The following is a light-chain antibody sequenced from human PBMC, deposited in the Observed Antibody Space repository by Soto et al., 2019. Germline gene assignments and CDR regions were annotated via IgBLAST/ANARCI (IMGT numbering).Light chain of an antibody. J-gene: IGLJ3*02. CDR3: GTWASGRSAWV. CDR1: SSNIGSNY. CDR2: DNN. V-gene: IGLV1-51*01. Sequence: QSVLTQPPSVSAAPGQTVTISCSGSSSNIGSNYVSWYQQPPGTAPKLLIYDNNKRPSGIPDRFSGSTSGTSATLGITGLQTGDEADYYCGTWASGRSAWVFGGGTKLTVL.